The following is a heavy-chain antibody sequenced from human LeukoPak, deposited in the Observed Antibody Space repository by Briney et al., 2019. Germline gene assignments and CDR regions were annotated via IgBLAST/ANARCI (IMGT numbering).Heavy chain of an antibody. D-gene: IGHD6-13*01. Sequence: GGSPRLSCAASGFTFSSYAMSWARQAPGKGLEWVSAISGSGGSTYYADSVKGRFTISRDNSKNTLYLQMNSLRAEDTAVYYCAKDHSDSIAAAGTVFDPWGQGTLVTVSS. CDR3: AKDHSDSIAAAGTVFDP. V-gene: IGHV3-23*01. J-gene: IGHJ5*02. CDR1: GFTFSSYA. CDR2: ISGSGGST.